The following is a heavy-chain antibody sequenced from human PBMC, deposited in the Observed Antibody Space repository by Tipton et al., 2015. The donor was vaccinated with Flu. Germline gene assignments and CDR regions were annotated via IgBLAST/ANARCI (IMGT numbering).Heavy chain of an antibody. CDR2: ISNSGSRI. CDR3: AREYSSSSGDGYDI. Sequence: SLRLSCAASGFNLSSYEMNWVRQAPGKGLEWVSFISNSGSRIYYADSVKGRFTISIDNAKKSLYLQMSSLRVEDTAVYYCAREYSSSSGDGYDIWGQGTMATVSS. CDR1: GFNLSSYE. V-gene: IGHV3-48*03. J-gene: IGHJ3*02. D-gene: IGHD6-6*01.